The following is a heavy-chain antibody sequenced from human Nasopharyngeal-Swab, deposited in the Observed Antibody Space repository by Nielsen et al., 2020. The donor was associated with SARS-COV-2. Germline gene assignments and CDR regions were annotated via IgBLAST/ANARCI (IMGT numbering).Heavy chain of an antibody. Sequence: GGSLRLSCKGSGYSFTSYWIGWVRQMPRKGLEWMGIIYPGDSDTRYSPSFQGQVTISADKSISTAYLQWSSLKASDTAMYYCARGEFNWGYIVYWGQGTLVTVSS. CDR1: GYSFTSYW. V-gene: IGHV5-51*01. CDR3: ARGEFNWGYIVY. D-gene: IGHD7-27*01. J-gene: IGHJ4*02. CDR2: IYPGDSDT.